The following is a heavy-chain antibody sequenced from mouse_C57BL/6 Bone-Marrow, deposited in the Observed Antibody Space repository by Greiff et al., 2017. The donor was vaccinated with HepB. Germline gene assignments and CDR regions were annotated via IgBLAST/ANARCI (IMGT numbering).Heavy chain of an antibody. J-gene: IGHJ4*01. CDR3: ARSYYYAMDY. Sequence: QVQLQQPGAELVMPGASVKLSCKASGYTFTSYWMHWVKQRPGQGLEWIGEIDPSDSYTNYNQKFKGKSTLTVDKSSSTAYMQLSSLTSEVSAVYYCARSYYYAMDYWGQGTSVTVSS. V-gene: IGHV1-69*01. CDR1: GYTFTSYW. CDR2: IDPSDSYT.